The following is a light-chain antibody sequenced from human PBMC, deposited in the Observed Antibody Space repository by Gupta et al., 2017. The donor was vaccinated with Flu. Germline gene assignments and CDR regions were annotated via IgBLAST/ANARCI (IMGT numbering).Light chain of an antibody. J-gene: IGKJ1*01. V-gene: IGKV3-20*01. CDR1: QSVSSSY. Sequence: EIVLTQSPGTLSLSPGERATLSCRASQSVSSSYLAWYQQKPGQAPRLLIYGASSRSTGIPDRFSGTGSGTDFTLTISILDPEDFAVYYCQQDGSSPQTFGQGTKVEIK. CDR3: QQDGSSPQT. CDR2: GAS.